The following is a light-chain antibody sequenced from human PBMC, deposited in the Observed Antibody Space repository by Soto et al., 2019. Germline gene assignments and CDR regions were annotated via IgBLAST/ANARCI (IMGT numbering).Light chain of an antibody. CDR3: QQRSNWPIT. Sequence: PGERVTLSCRTSQSVSKYFAWYQQNPGRAPRLLIYDASSRATGIPARFIGSGSGTDFTLTISSLEPEDFAIYYCQQRSNWPITFGQGTRLEIK. CDR2: DAS. V-gene: IGKV3-11*01. J-gene: IGKJ5*01. CDR1: QSVSKY.